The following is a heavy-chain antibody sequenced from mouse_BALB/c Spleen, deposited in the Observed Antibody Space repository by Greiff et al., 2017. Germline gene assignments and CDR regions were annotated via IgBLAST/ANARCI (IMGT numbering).Heavy chain of an antibody. Sequence: EVKLVESGGGLVQPGGSRKLSCAASGFTFSSFGMHWVRQAPEKGLEWVAYISSGSSTIYYADTVKGRFTISRDNPKNTLFLQMTSLRSEDTAMYYCAREGGFITTAPRYFDVWGAGTTVTVSS. CDR2: ISSGSSTI. J-gene: IGHJ1*01. CDR1: GFTFSSFG. CDR3: AREGGFITTAPRYFDV. V-gene: IGHV5-17*02. D-gene: IGHD1-2*01.